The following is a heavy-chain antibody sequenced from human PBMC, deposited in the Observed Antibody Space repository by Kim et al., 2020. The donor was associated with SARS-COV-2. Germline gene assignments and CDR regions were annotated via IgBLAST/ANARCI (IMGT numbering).Heavy chain of an antibody. CDR3: ARDVWERPRGAVKYYYYYYYMDV. V-gene: IGHV3-30-3*01. J-gene: IGHJ6*03. D-gene: IGHD3-3*01. Sequence: GGSLRLSCAASGFTFSSYAMHWVRQAPGKGLEWVAVISYDGSNKYYADSVKGRFTISRDNSKNTLYLQMNSLRAEDTAVYYCARDVWERPRGAVKYYYYYYYMDVWGKGTTVTVSS. CDR1: GFTFSSYA. CDR2: ISYDGSNK.